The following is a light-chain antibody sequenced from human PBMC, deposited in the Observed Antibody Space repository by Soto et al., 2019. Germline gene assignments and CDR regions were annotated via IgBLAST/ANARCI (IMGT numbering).Light chain of an antibody. J-gene: IGKJ1*01. V-gene: IGKV1-39*01. Sequence: DIQMTQSPSNLSASVGDRVTITCRASQSISSYLNWYQQKPGKAPKLLIYAASSLQSGVPSRFSGSGSGTDFTLTISSLQPEDFATYYCQQSYSTPQTFGQGTKVDIK. CDR3: QQSYSTPQT. CDR1: QSISSY. CDR2: AAS.